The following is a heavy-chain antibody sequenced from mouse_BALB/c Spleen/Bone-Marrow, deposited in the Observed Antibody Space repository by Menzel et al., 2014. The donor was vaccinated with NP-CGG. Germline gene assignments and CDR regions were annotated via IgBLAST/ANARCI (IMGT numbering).Heavy chain of an antibody. CDR1: GYTFSSYW. V-gene: IGHV1-9*01. J-gene: IGHJ3*01. CDR2: ILPGSGST. CDR3: ARRGHGFAWFGY. D-gene: IGHD1-2*01. Sequence: QVQLQQSGTELMEPGASVKISCKATGYTFSSYWIEWVNQRPGHGLEWIGEILPGSGSTNYNEKFKGKATSTADTSSNTACMQLSSLTSEDSAVYYCARRGHGFAWFGYWGQGTLVTVSA.